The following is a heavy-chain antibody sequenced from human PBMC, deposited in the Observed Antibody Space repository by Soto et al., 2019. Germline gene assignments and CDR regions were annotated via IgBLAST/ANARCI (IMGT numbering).Heavy chain of an antibody. D-gene: IGHD3-9*01. V-gene: IGHV4-34*01. J-gene: IGHJ2*01. Sequence: QVQLQQWGAGPLRPLETLSLTCGVSGGSFSGYYWAWIRQSPGKGLEWIGEINDRGSINYNPSLKSRVSIAVATSKKHYSLNLRSVTAADTAVDYCARESHDILTGPPWVWYFDLWGRGTLVTVSS. CDR1: GGSFSGYY. CDR3: ARESHDILTGPPWVWYFDL. CDR2: INDRGSI.